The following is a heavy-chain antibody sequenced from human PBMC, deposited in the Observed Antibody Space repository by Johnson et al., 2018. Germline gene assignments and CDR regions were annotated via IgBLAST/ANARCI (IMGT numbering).Heavy chain of an antibody. J-gene: IGHJ3*02. D-gene: IGHD5-12*01. Sequence: QVQLVQAGAEVKKPGSSVKVSCKASGGTFSTYTINWVRQAPGQGLEWMGRIIPILGIANYAQKFQGRVTMTTDTSTSTAYMELRSLRSDDTAVYYCARDGVDMRGFDIWGQGTMVTVSS. CDR2: IIPILGIA. CDR3: ARDGVDMRGFDI. V-gene: IGHV1-69*04. CDR1: GGTFSTYT.